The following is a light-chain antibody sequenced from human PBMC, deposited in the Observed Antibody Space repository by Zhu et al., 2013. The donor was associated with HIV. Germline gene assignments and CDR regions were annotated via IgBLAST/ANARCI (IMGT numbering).Light chain of an antibody. Sequence: EIVMTQSPATLSVSPGERATLSCRASQSVSSKLAWYQQNPGQPPKLLIYWASTRESGVPDRFSGSGSGTDFTLTISSLQAEDVAVYYCQQYYSTPYTFGQGTKLEIK. V-gene: IGKV3-15*01. J-gene: IGKJ2*01. CDR2: WAS. CDR1: QSVSSK. CDR3: QQYYSTPYT.